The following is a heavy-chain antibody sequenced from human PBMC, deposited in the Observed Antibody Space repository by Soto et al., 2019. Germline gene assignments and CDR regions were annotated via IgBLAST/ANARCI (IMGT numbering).Heavy chain of an antibody. Sequence: EVQLLESGGGLVQPGGSLRLSCTASGFTFSTYAMSWVRQAPGKGLEWVSTISDSGSTYYADSVKGRFTISRDNSKSTLYLEMNSLRAEDTAVYYCAKDKGGRYCSRTSCLYSFDYWGQGTLVTVYS. J-gene: IGHJ4*02. D-gene: IGHD2-2*01. CDR3: AKDKGGRYCSRTSCLYSFDY. CDR2: ISDSGST. CDR1: GFTFSTYA. V-gene: IGHV3-23*01.